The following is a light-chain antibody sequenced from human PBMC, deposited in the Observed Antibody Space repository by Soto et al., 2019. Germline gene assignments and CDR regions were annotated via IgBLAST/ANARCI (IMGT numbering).Light chain of an antibody. CDR2: GAS. V-gene: IGKV3-20*01. CDR1: QSVSNNY. Sequence: DSVLTLTPCPVSLSLSERETHSCRCSQSVSNNYLAWYQQTPGQAPRILIYGASTRAAGIPERFSGSGSGTDLTLTISRLEPEDFAVYYCQHYGSSTWTCGQGTKVDIK. CDR3: QHYGSSTWT. J-gene: IGKJ1*01.